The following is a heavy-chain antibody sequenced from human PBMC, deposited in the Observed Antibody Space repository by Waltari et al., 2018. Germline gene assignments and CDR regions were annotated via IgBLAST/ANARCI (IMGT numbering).Heavy chain of an antibody. D-gene: IGHD2-8*01. CDR3: ARSPGGLYSDNWFDP. Sequence: QVQLQESGPGLVKPSQTLSLTCTVPGGSISSGSYHWSWLRQPAGKGLEWIGRIYTSGSTNYNPSLKSRVTISVDTSKNQFSLKLSSVTAADTAVYYCARSPGGLYSDNWFDPWGQGTLVTVSS. J-gene: IGHJ5*02. V-gene: IGHV4-61*02. CDR1: GGSISSGSYH. CDR2: IYTSGST.